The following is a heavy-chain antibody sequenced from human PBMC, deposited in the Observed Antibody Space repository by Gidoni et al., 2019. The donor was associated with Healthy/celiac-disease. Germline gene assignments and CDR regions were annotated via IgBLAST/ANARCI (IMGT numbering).Heavy chain of an antibody. Sequence: QVQLLESGEGGVQPGRSLRLSCAASGFTFSSYGMHWVRQAPGKGLEWVAVISYDGSNKYYADSVKGRFTISRDNSKNTLYLQMNSLRAEDTAVYYCAKDLPMVDYWGQGTLVTVSS. CDR1: GFTFSSYG. CDR3: AKDLPMVDY. CDR2: ISYDGSNK. V-gene: IGHV3-30*18. D-gene: IGHD2-8*01. J-gene: IGHJ4*02.